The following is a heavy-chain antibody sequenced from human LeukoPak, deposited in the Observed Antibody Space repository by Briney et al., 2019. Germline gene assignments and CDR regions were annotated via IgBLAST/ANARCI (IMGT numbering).Heavy chain of an antibody. V-gene: IGHV3-21*01. J-gene: IGHJ4*02. Sequence: GGSLRLSCAASGFTFSSYSMNWVRQAPGKGLEWVSSISSSSSYIYYADSVKGRFTISRDNAKNSLYLQMNSLRAEDTAVYYCARVDLGIAAAGTDYWGQGTLVTVSS. CDR1: GFTFSSYS. D-gene: IGHD6-13*01. CDR3: ARVDLGIAAAGTDY. CDR2: ISSSSSYI.